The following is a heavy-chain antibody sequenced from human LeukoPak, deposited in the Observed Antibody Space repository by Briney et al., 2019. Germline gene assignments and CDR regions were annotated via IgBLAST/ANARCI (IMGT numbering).Heavy chain of an antibody. V-gene: IGHV3-48*04. CDR1: GFTFSSYS. Sequence: SGGSLRLSCAASGFTFSSYSMNWVRQAPGKGLEWVSYISSSSSTIYYADSVKGRFTISRDNAKNSLYLQMNSLRAEDTAVYYCARATLYSSSRPSSAEYFQHWGQGTLVTVSS. CDR2: ISSSSSTI. J-gene: IGHJ1*01. CDR3: ARATLYSSSRPSSAEYFQH. D-gene: IGHD6-6*01.